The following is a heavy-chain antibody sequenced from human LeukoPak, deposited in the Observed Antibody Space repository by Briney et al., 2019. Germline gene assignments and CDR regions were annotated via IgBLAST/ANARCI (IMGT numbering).Heavy chain of an antibody. Sequence: GGSLRLSCAASGFTFSSYSMNWVRQAPGKGLEWVSSISSSNSYIYYADSVKGRFTISRDNAKNSLYLQMNSLRAEDTAVYYCARGGATGIPDYWGQGTPVTVSS. V-gene: IGHV3-21*01. CDR1: GFTFSSYS. CDR2: ISSSNSYI. J-gene: IGHJ4*02. D-gene: IGHD2-2*02. CDR3: ARGGATGIPDY.